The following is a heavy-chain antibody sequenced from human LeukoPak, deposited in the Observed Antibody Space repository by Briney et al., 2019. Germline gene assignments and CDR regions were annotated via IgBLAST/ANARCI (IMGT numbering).Heavy chain of an antibody. V-gene: IGHV3-48*02. CDR3: AREEEYSYASDL. Sequence: GGSLRLSCAASGFPFSGHSMNWVRQAPGRGLEWISYISSGSSTIHYADSVKGRFTISRDNAKSLMFLQMNTLRDEDTAVYYCAREEEYSYASDLWGQEPWSPSPQ. CDR1: GFPFSGHS. CDR2: ISSGSSTI. J-gene: IGHJ5*02. D-gene: IGHD5-18*01.